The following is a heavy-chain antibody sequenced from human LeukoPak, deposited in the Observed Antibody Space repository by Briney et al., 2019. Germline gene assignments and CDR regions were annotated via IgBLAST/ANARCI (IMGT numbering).Heavy chain of an antibody. CDR3: AKGGHTGYDNFDY. Sequence: PGRAVRLSCAASVFTFRTYSLLWVRQAPGKGQEGGAVITYDRSSRVFTNYVKARFTISGKRSKNTKYLQMNSLRPEDTAVYDWAKGGHTGYDNFDYWGQGTLVTVSS. CDR1: VFTFRTYS. CDR2: ITYDRSSR. J-gene: IGHJ4*02. V-gene: IGHV3-30-3*01. D-gene: IGHD5-12*01.